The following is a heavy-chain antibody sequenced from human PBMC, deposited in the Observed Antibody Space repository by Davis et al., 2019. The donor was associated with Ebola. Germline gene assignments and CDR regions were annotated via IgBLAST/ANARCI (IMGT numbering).Heavy chain of an antibody. CDR2: IKQDGSEK. J-gene: IGHJ4*02. V-gene: IGHV3-7*03. CDR1: GFTFSSYW. Sequence: PGGSLRLSCAASGFTFSSYWMSWVRQAPGKGLEWVANIKQDGSEKYYVDSVKGRFTISRDNAKNSLYLQMNSLRAEDTAVYYCARIDYGDYGFLGYWGQGTLVTVSS. D-gene: IGHD4-17*01. CDR3: ARIDYGDYGFLGY.